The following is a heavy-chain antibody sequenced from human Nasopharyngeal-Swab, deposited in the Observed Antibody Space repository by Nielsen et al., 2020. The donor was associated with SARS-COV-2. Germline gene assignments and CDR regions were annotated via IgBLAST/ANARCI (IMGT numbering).Heavy chain of an antibody. D-gene: IGHD5-12*01. V-gene: IGHV3-20*01. CDR1: GFTFDDYG. J-gene: IGHJ5*02. CDR2: INWNGGST. Sequence: GESLKISCEASGFTFDDYGMSWVRQAPGKGLEWVSGINWNGGSTGYADSVKGRFTISRDNAKNSLYLQMNSLRAEDTALYHCARSGSGYARGWFDPWGQGTLVTVSS. CDR3: ARSGSGYARGWFDP.